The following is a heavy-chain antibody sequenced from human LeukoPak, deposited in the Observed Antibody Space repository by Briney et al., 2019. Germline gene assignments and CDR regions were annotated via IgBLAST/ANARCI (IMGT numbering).Heavy chain of an antibody. D-gene: IGHD3-10*01. V-gene: IGHV3-23*01. CDR1: GFTFSSYA. Sequence: GGSLRLSCAASGFTFSSYAMSWVRQAPGKGLEWVSAINGSGGSTYYADSVKGRFTISRDNSKNTLYLQMNSLRPEDTGVYYCAKDEPMVRGVSPDSFPRLFDYWGQGTLVTVSS. CDR3: AKDEPMVRGVSPDSFPRLFDY. CDR2: INGSGGST. J-gene: IGHJ4*02.